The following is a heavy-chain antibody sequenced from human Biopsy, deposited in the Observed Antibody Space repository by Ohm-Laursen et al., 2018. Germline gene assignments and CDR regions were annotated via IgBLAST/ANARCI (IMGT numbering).Heavy chain of an antibody. Sequence: SLRLSCAASGFTFGDYFMSWIRQAPGKGLEWVSYISSSGITAHYADSVKGRFTISRDNAKNSLYLQVNSLRAEDTAIYYCARSGWNFKFDSWGKGTLVAVSS. V-gene: IGHV3-11*01. CDR1: GFTFGDYF. D-gene: IGHD6-19*01. CDR2: ISSSGITA. CDR3: ARSGWNFKFDS. J-gene: IGHJ4*02.